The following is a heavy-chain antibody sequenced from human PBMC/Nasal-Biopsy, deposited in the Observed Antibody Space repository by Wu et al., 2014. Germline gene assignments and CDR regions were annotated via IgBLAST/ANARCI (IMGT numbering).Heavy chain of an antibody. D-gene: IGHD4/OR15-4a*01. Sequence: LRLSCAGTGFSFSVAWMNWVRQAPGKGLEWVGRIKSMSDGGTRDYAAPVKGRFTISRDDSKNTLYLQLNSLKTEDTGVYYCVTLMTVVHHNFDYWGRGTLVAVSS. J-gene: IGHJ4*02. CDR1: GFSFSVAW. CDR2: IKSMSDGGTR. V-gene: IGHV3-15*07. CDR3: VTLMTVVHHNFDY.